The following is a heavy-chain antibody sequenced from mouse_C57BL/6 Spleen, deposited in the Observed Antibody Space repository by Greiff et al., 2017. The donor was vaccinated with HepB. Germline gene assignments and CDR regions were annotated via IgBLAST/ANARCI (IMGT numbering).Heavy chain of an antibody. V-gene: IGHV14-4*01. CDR1: GFNIKDDY. J-gene: IGHJ2*01. CDR2: IYPENGDT. Sequence: VQLQQSGAELVRPGASVKLSCTASGFNIKDDYMNWVKQRPEQGLEWIGWIYPENGDTEYASKFQGKATITADTSSNTAYLQLSSLTSEDTAVYYCTLRQLRFYYFDDWGQGTTLTVSS. CDR3: TLRQLRFYYFDD. D-gene: IGHD3-2*02.